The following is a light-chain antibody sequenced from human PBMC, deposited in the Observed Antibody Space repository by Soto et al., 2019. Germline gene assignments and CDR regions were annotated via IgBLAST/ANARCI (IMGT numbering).Light chain of an antibody. CDR3: SSYAGGLWV. Sequence: QSALTQPPSASGSPGQSVTISCTGTSNDVGGYDHVSWYQQHPGKAPKLMISEVTQRPSGVPDRFSGSKSGNTASLTVSGLQAEDEALYYCSSYAGGLWVFGGGTKLTVL. V-gene: IGLV2-8*01. CDR2: EVT. CDR1: SNDVGGYDH. J-gene: IGLJ3*02.